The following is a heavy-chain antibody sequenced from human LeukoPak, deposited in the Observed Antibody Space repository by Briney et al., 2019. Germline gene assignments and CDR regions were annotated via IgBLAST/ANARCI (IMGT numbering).Heavy chain of an antibody. CDR1: GGTFSSYA. D-gene: IGHD3-3*01. V-gene: IGHV1-69*13. CDR2: IIPIFDTA. Sequence: GASVKVSCKASGGTFSSYAISWVRQAPGQGLEWMGGIIPIFDTANYAQKFQGRVMITADESTSTAYMELSSLRSEDTAVYYCARDDYDFWSGSWGQGTLVTVSS. J-gene: IGHJ5*02. CDR3: ARDDYDFWSGS.